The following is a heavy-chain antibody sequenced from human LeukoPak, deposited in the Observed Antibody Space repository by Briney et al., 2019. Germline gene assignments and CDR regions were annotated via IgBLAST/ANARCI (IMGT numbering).Heavy chain of an antibody. V-gene: IGHV1-18*01. J-gene: IGHJ6*03. D-gene: IGHD4-17*01. CDR3: AREAMTTVTTLGYYYYMDV. CDR2: VSAYNGDR. Sequence: ASVKVSCKASGYTFTSYGISWVRQAPGQGLEWMGWVSAYNGDRNYAQKLQGRVTMTTDTSTSTAYMQLRRLRSDDTAVYYCAREAMTTVTTLGYYYYMDVWGKGTTVTVSS. CDR1: GYTFTSYG.